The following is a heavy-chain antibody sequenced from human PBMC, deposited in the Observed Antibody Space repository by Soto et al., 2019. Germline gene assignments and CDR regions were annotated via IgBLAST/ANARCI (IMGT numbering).Heavy chain of an antibody. V-gene: IGHV3-66*01. D-gene: IGHD4-17*01. CDR1: GFTVSTKY. Sequence: EVQLVESGGGVVQPGGSLRLSCAASGFTVSTKYMSWVRQAPGKGLECVSVIYGGGGTYYTDSVKGRFTISRDKSKNTLYLQMNSLRAEDTAVYYCAREPAVTTYLDYWGKGSLVTVSS. CDR3: AREPAVTTYLDY. J-gene: IGHJ4*02. CDR2: IYGGGGT.